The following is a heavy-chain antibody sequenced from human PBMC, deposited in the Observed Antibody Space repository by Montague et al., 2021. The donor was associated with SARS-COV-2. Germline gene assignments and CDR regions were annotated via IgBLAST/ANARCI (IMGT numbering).Heavy chain of an antibody. Sequence: SETLSLTCTVSGVSIMNYYWSWIRQSPGKGLEWIGYIYFSGNTNYYPSLKGRGSISLDTSSNQVSLRLTSVTAADTAVYFCARDSSAVGRAWTFPSGGVQWLFDLGARGPPATV. CDR3: ARDSSAVGRAWTFPSGGVQWLFDL. D-gene: IGHD6-19*01. V-gene: IGHV4-59*01. CDR1: GVSIMNYY. CDR2: IYFSGNT. J-gene: IGHJ2*01.